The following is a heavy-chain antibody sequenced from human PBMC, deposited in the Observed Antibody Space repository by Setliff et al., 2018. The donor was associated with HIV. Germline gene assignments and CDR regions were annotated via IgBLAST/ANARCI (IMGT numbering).Heavy chain of an antibody. V-gene: IGHV4-38-2*02. CDR2: MHHSGNT. CDR1: SYSISSVHS. J-gene: IGHJ4*02. Sequence: ASETLSLTCDVSSYSISSVHSWGWIRQPPGKGLVWIGTMHHSGNTHCKPSLKGRVTVSLDTSKKQLALKLRSVTAADTAVYYCAKEGGYCSGDTCFGFDYWGQGTLVTVSS. D-gene: IGHD2-15*01. CDR3: AKEGGYCSGDTCFGFDY.